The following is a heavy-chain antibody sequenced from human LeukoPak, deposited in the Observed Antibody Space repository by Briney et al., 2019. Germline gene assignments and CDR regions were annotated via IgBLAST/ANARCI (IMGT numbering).Heavy chain of an antibody. V-gene: IGHV4-39*07. D-gene: IGHD3-16*01. CDR3: ARVGPWFDP. Sequence: KPSETLSLTCTVSGGSISTSNYYWGWIRQPPGKGLEWIGNIFYSGSTYYGPSLKSRLTISLDTSRNQFSLKLNSVTAADTAVYYCARVGPWFDPWGQGTLVTVSS. CDR2: IFYSGST. J-gene: IGHJ5*02. CDR1: GGSISTSNYY.